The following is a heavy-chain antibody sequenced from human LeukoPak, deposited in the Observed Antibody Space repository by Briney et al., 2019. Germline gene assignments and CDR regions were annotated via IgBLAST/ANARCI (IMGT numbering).Heavy chain of an antibody. CDR3: ARRTTVVTPKDY. CDR2: IIPILGIA. V-gene: IGHV1-69*02. Sequence: SVKVSCKASGGTFISYTFSWVRQAPGQGLEWMGRIIPILGIANYAQKFQGRVTLTADKSTSTAYMELSSLRSEDTAVYYCARRTTVVTPKDYWGQGTLVTVCS. J-gene: IGHJ4*02. D-gene: IGHD4-23*01. CDR1: GGTFISYT.